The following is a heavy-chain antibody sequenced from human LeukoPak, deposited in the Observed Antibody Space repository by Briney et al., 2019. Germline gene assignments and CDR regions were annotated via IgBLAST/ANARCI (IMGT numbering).Heavy chain of an antibody. Sequence: SETLSLTCTVSGGSITSYYWSWIRQPAGKGLEWIGRIYITGSTNYNPSLKSRVIISLDTSKNQISLRLSSVTAADTAVYYCAREDYYDSSGYMLPDHWGQGTLVTVSS. D-gene: IGHD3-22*01. CDR3: AREDYYDSSGYMLPDH. V-gene: IGHV4-4*07. CDR2: IYITGST. J-gene: IGHJ4*02. CDR1: GGSITSYY.